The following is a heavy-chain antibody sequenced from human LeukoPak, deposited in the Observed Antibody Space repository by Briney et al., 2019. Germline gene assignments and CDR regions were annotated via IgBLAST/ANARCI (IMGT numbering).Heavy chain of an antibody. CDR1: GFTFSSYA. J-gene: IGHJ4*02. Sequence: GGSLRLSCAASGFTFSSYAMSWVRQAPGKGLEWVSAISGSGGSTYYADSVKGRFTISRDNSKNTLYPQMNSLRAEDTAVYYCAKDTYFWSGYCLFDYWGQGTLVTVSS. CDR3: AKDTYFWSGYCLFDY. D-gene: IGHD3-3*01. CDR2: ISGSGGST. V-gene: IGHV3-23*01.